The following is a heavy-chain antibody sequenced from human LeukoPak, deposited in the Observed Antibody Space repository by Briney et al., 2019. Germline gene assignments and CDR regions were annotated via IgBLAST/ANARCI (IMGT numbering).Heavy chain of an antibody. CDR2: IGSDEKT. V-gene: IGHV3-23*01. CDR1: GFTFSGFA. Sequence: PGGSLRLSCAASGFTFSGFAMTWVRQAPGKGLEWVSSIGSDEKTHYSESVRGRFAISRDNSKSMLYLQMNTLRAEDTALYYCARDLRYYVAMDVWGQGTTVTVSS. D-gene: IGHD3-10*02. CDR3: ARDLRYYVAMDV. J-gene: IGHJ6*02.